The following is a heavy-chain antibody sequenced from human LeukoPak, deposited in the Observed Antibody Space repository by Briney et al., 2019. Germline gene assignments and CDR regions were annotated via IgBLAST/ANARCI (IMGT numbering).Heavy chain of an antibody. CDR1: GVTPSSYS. D-gene: IGHD5-18*01. J-gene: IGHJ4*02. CDR3: ARKSSYGFV. Sequence: GRSLRLSCAVSGVTPSSYSMSWVRQAPGKGLGWVANIKKDGSGKYYVYSVKGRFTISRDNAKNSLYLQMNSLRAEDTAVYYCARKSSYGFVWGQGTLVTVSS. V-gene: IGHV3-7*05. CDR2: IKKDGSGK.